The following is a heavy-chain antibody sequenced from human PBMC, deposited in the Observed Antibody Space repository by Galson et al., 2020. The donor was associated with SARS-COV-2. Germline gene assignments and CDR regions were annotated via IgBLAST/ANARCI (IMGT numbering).Heavy chain of an antibody. J-gene: IGHJ4*02. CDR2: INHRGRS. D-gene: IGHD3-22*01. CDR1: GGSFSGYY. CDR3: ATVRTINMKVMYIHYYFDY. Sequence: SETLSLTCAVYGGSFSGYYWSWIRQSPGKGLEWIGEINHRGRSQYNPSLKSRVTISVDTSKNQFSLRLNSVTAADTAVYYCATVRTINMKVMYIHYYFDYWGQGALVTVSS. V-gene: IGHV4-34*01.